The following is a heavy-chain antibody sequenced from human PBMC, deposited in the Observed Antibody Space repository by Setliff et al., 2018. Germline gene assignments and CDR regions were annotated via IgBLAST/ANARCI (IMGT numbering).Heavy chain of an antibody. CDR3: ARLFSSWSRPFDC. CDR2: INHSGST. D-gene: IGHD6-6*01. CDR1: GGSFSGYY. V-gene: IGHV4-34*01. J-gene: IGHJ4*02. Sequence: SETLSLTCAVYGGSFSGYYWSWIRQPPGKGLEWIGEINHSGSTNYNPSLKSRVTISVDTSKNQFSLKLSSVTAADTAVYYCARLFSSWSRPFDCWGQGTLVTVSS.